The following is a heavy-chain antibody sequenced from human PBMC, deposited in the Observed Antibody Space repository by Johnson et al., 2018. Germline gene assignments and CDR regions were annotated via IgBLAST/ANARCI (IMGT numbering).Heavy chain of an antibody. V-gene: IGHV3-73*01. CDR1: GFTFSGSS. Sequence: VQLVESGGGLVQXGGSLKLSCAASGFTFSGSSMSWVRQASGKGLEWIGRIRRKANSYATAYAASMKGRFTISRDDSKNTAYLQMNSRKTEDTAVYYCSSSWYQGGYFQHWGQGTLVTVSS. D-gene: IGHD6-13*01. CDR2: IRRKANSYAT. J-gene: IGHJ1*01. CDR3: SSSWYQGGYFQH.